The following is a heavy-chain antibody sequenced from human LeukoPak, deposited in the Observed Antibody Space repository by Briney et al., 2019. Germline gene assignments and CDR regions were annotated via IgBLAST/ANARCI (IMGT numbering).Heavy chain of an antibody. V-gene: IGHV1-2*02. CDR3: ARDKQLDWAHYHYCYMDV. CDR1: GYTFTGYY. J-gene: IGHJ6*03. Sequence: ASVKVSCKASGYTFTGYYMHWVRQAPGQGLEWMGWINPNSGGTKYAQKFQGGVTMTRDTSISTVYMELSRLRSDDTAVYYCARDKQLDWAHYHYCYMDVWGKGTTVTVSS. CDR2: INPNSGGT. D-gene: IGHD1-1*01.